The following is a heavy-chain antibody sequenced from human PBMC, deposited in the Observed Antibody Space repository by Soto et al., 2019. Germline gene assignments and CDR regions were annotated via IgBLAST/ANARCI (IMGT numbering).Heavy chain of an antibody. V-gene: IGHV1-69*13. CDR2: IIPIFGTA. CDR3: ARSITIFGVPRPFDY. CDR1: GGTFSSYA. Sequence: ASVKVSCKASGGTFSSYAISWVRQAPGQGLEWMGGIIPIFGTANYAQKFQGRVTITADESTSTAYMELSSLRSEDTAVYYCARSITIFGVPRPFDYWGQGTLVTVSS. D-gene: IGHD3-3*01. J-gene: IGHJ4*02.